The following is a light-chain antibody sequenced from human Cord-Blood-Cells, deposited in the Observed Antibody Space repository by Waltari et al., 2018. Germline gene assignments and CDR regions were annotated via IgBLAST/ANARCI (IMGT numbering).Light chain of an antibody. CDR2: GAS. CDR1: QSVSSSY. Sequence: EIVLTQSPGTLSLSPGERATLSCRASQSVSSSYLAWYQQKPGQAPRLRIYGASSRATGIPDRLSGSGAETDFTLTISRLEPEDFAVDYCQQYGSSPSFGQGTKLEIK. V-gene: IGKV3-20*01. J-gene: IGKJ2*03. CDR3: QQYGSSPS.